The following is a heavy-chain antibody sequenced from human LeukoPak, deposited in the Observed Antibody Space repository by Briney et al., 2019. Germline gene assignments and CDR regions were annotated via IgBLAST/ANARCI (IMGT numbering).Heavy chain of an antibody. V-gene: IGHV1-46*01. D-gene: IGHD3-16*01. Sequence: ASVKVSCKATGYTFSSCYMHWVRQAPGQGLEWVGIINPSGGSTSYAQKFQGRVTMTRDTSTTTVYMELSRLRSEDTAVYYCARGGARFDFDPWGQGTLVTVSS. CDR1: GYTFSSCY. CDR3: ARGGARFDFDP. J-gene: IGHJ5*02. CDR2: INPSGGST.